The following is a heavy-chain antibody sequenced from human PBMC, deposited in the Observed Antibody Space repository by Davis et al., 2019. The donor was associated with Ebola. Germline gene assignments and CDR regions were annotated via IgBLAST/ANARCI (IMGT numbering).Heavy chain of an antibody. Sequence: GESLKISCAASGFTFSSYAMSWVRQAPGKGLEWVSSISSSSSYIYYADSVKGRFTISRDNAKNSLYLQMNSLRAEDTAVYYCARSSIAARPGYYYGTDVWGQGTTVTVSS. V-gene: IGHV3-21*01. CDR3: ARSSIAARPGYYYGTDV. J-gene: IGHJ6*02. D-gene: IGHD6-6*01. CDR2: ISSSSSYI. CDR1: GFTFSSYA.